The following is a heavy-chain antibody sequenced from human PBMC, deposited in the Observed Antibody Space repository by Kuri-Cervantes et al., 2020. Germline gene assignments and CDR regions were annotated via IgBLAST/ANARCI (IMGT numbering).Heavy chain of an antibody. CDR3: ASGVGELGYYGMDV. V-gene: IGHV3-11*01. CDR2: ISSSGSTI. CDR1: GFTFGDYA. J-gene: IGHJ6*02. D-gene: IGHD3-10*01. Sequence: GGSLRLSCTASGFTFGDYAMSWIRQAPGKGLEWVSYISSSGSTIYYADSVKGRFTISRDNAKNSLYLQVNSLRAEDTAVYYCASGVGELGYYGMDVWGQGTTVTVSS.